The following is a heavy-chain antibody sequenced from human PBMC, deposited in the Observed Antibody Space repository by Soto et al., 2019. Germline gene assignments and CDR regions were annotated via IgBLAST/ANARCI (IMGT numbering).Heavy chain of an antibody. CDR3: ATSYDSGFDP. D-gene: IGHD5-12*01. CDR2: IKPDNGDT. J-gene: IGHJ5*02. V-gene: IGHV1-18*04. CDR1: GYPFSKYG. Sequence: QLQLVQSGAEVERPGASVRVSCKAYGYPFSKYGISWIRQAPGQGLEWMGWIKPDNGDTNYAQKFQGRVTMTTDTSSNPAYMELRSLRSDATAVYYCATSYDSGFDPWGQGTLVSVSS.